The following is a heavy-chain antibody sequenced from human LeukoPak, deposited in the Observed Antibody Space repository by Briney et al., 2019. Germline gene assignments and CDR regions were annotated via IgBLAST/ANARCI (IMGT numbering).Heavy chain of an antibody. D-gene: IGHD4-17*01. CDR1: GYTFTSYD. J-gene: IGHJ4*02. V-gene: IGHV1-8*03. CDR3: ARDGYDYGDPVPFDY. Sequence: ASVKVSCKASGYTFTSYDINWVRQATGQGLEWMGWMNPNSGNTGYAQKFQGRVTITRNTSISTAYMELSSLRSEDTAVYYCARDGYDYGDPVPFDYWSQGTLVTVSS. CDR2: MNPNSGNT.